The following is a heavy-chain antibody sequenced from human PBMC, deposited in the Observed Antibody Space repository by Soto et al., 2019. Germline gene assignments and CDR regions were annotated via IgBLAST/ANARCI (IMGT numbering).Heavy chain of an antibody. J-gene: IGHJ6*02. CDR1: GFTFDDYA. CDR3: AKDSGRYDFYALAV. CDR2: ISWNGDTM. D-gene: IGHD3-3*01. Sequence: GGSLRLSCEASGFTFDDYAMHWVRQAPGKGLEWVSGISWNGDTMVYADSVRGRFTISRGNPKNSVYLQMTSLRREDTAIYYCAKDSGRYDFYALAVWGQGTTVTVSS. V-gene: IGHV3-9*01.